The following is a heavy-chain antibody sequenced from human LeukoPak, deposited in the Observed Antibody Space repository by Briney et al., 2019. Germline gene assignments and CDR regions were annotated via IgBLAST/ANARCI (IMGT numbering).Heavy chain of an antibody. CDR3: AKDRQQQLDLDY. Sequence: PGRSLRLSCAASGFTFSSHGMHWVRQAPGKGLEWVAVISYDGSNKYYADSVKGRFTISRDNSKNTLYLQMNSLRAEDTAVYYCAKDRQQQLDLDYWGQGTLVTVSS. J-gene: IGHJ4*02. CDR2: ISYDGSNK. CDR1: GFTFSSHG. V-gene: IGHV3-30*18. D-gene: IGHD6-13*01.